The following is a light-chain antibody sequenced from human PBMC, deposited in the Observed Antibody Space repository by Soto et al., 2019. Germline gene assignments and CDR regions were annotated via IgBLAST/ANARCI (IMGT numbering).Light chain of an antibody. CDR2: DVS. V-gene: IGLV2-11*01. CDR1: SGDVGGFKY. Sequence: QSVLTQPRSVSGSPGQSVTISCTGTSGDVGGFKYVSWYQQQPGKAPKVLIYDVSQRPSGVPDRFSGSTSANTASLTISGLQAEDEADYYCCSYGGTYVFGTGTKLTVL. CDR3: CSYGGTYV. J-gene: IGLJ1*01.